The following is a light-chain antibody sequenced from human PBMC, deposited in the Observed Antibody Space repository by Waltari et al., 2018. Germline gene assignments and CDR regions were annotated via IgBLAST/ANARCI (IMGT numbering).Light chain of an antibody. CDR3: SSDTSSRTRV. CDR1: SSDVGGYNY. V-gene: IGLV2-14*01. CDR2: EVS. J-gene: IGLJ3*02. Sequence: QSALTQPAPVSGSPGQSITISCTGTSSDVGGYNYFSWYQQHPGKAPQLMIYEVSNRPSGVSSSFSGSKSGHTAPLAIPGLQAEDEADDYCSSDTSSRTRVFGGGTKLTVL.